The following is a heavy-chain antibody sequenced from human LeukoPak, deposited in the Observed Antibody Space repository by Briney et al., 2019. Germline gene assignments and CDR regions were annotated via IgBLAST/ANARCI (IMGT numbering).Heavy chain of an antibody. Sequence: GGSLRLSCTASGFTFSNYALSWVRQAPGKGLEWVSVISGSGDSTYYADSVKGRFTISRDISKNTLYLQMKSLRAGDTAVYYCAKDKTYDDFWSGHDAFDIWGQGTMVTVSS. V-gene: IGHV3-23*01. J-gene: IGHJ3*02. D-gene: IGHD3-3*01. CDR1: GFTFSNYA. CDR2: ISGSGDST. CDR3: AKDKTYDDFWSGHDAFDI.